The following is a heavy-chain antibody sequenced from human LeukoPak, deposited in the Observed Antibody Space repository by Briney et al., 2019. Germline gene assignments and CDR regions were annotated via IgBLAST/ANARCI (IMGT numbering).Heavy chain of an antibody. CDR3: ARGPPVVYDVLTGYYRFDY. CDR1: GGSFNGYY. J-gene: IGHJ4*02. V-gene: IGHV4-34*01. Sequence: PSETLSLTCAVHGGSFNGYYWSWIRQPPGKGLEWIGEINDSRSTKYNPSLKSRVTISVDTSKNQFSLKLNSVTAADTAVYYCARGPPVVYDVLTGYYRFDYWAREPWSPSPQ. CDR2: INDSRST. D-gene: IGHD3-9*01.